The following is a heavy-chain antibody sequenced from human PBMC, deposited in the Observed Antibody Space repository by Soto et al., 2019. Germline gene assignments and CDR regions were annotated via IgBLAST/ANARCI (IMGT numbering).Heavy chain of an antibody. D-gene: IGHD6-6*01. J-gene: IGHJ4*02. CDR2: ISYGGTT. CDR1: GGSMNSGGYC. CDR3: SRGILV. V-gene: IGHV4-31*03. Sequence: QVQLQESGPGLVKPSQTLSLTCTVSGGSMNSGGYCWSWIRQHPGEGLEWIGCISYGGTTSYNPSRKSRVILSVDTSKNQFSLKLTSVTAADTAVYYCSRGILVWGQGTLITVSS.